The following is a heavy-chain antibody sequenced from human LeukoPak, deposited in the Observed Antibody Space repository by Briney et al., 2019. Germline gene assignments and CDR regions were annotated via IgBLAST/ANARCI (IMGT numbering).Heavy chain of an antibody. Sequence: ASVKVSCKASGYTFTSYAMHWVRQAPGQRLEWMGWINAGNGNTKYSQKFQGRVTITRDTSASTAYMELSSLRSEDTAVYYCARESNYYGSGRNWFDPWGQGTLVTVSS. J-gene: IGHJ5*02. CDR3: ARESNYYGSGRNWFDP. CDR2: INAGNGNT. D-gene: IGHD3-10*01. V-gene: IGHV1-3*01. CDR1: GYTFTSYA.